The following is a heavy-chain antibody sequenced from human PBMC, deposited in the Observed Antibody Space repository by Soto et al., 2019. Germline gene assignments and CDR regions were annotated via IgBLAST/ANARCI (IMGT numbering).Heavy chain of an antibody. D-gene: IGHD2-15*01. CDR2: IRSKTDGGTI. CDR3: TTAHPSGPDY. Sequence: PGGSLRLSCVASGWSFSNAWMNWVRQAPGKGLEWVGQIRSKTDGGTIFYPAPVKDRFIISRDDSRNTLYLQMNSLITEETAVYYCTTAHPSGPDYWGQGTQSTGS. J-gene: IGHJ4*02. CDR1: GWSFSNAW. V-gene: IGHV3-15*01.